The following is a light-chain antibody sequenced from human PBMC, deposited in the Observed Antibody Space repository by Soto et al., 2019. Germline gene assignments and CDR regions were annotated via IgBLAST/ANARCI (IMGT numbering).Light chain of an antibody. CDR1: RSVSSY. CDR3: HQRSNWPQA. J-gene: IGKJ3*01. CDR2: DAS. Sequence: PGERATLSCRASRSVSSYLAWYQHKPGQAPRLLIYDASNRATGIPARFSGSGSGTDFTLTISSLEPEDFAVYYCHQRSNWPQAFGPGTKVDL. V-gene: IGKV3-11*01.